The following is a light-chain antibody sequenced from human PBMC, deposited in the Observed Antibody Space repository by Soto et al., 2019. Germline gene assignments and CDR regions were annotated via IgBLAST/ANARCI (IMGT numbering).Light chain of an antibody. CDR2: AAS. J-gene: IGKJ5*01. CDR1: QSVRSN. Sequence: IVMTQSPATLSVSPGERATLACRSSQSVRSNLAWYQQKPGQAPRLVIYAASNRATGIPDRFSGSVSGTEFTLTISSLQSEDFAVYYCQQYNEWPPFTFGQGTRLEIK. V-gene: IGKV3-15*01. CDR3: QQYNEWPPFT.